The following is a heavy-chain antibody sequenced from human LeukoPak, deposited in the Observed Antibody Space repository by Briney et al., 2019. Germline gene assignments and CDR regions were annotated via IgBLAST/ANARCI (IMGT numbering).Heavy chain of an antibody. CDR1: GFTFSSYE. J-gene: IGHJ4*02. CDR2: ISSSGSTI. CDR3: ARNYGSGRRLGFDY. V-gene: IGHV3-48*03. Sequence: GGSLRLSCAASGFTFSSYEMNWVRQAPGKGLEWVSYISSSGSTIYYADSVKGRFTISRDNAKNSLYLQMNSLRAEDTAVYYCARNYGSGRRLGFDYWGQGTLVTVSS. D-gene: IGHD3-10*01.